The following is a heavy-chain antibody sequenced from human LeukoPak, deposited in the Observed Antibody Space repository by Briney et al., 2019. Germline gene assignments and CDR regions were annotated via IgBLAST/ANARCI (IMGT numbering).Heavy chain of an antibody. CDR2: INPSGGST. Sequence: ASVKVSCKASGYTFTSYYMHWVRQAPGQGLEWMGIINPSGGSTSYAQKFQGRVTMTRDTSTSTVYMELGSLRSEDTAVYYCARQGYYYDSSGSNTRRYFDLWGRGTLVTVSS. CDR1: GYTFTSYY. V-gene: IGHV1-46*01. CDR3: ARQGYYYDSSGSNTRRYFDL. J-gene: IGHJ2*01. D-gene: IGHD3-22*01.